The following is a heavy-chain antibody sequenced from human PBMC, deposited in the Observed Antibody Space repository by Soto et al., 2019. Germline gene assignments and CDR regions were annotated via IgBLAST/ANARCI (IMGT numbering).Heavy chain of an antibody. V-gene: IGHV4-34*01. Sequence: SETLSLTCAVSGGSLSGSHWSWIRQPPGKGPEWIGEISHTGTTSYNPSLKGRVTISVATSKSQYSLKLTSVTAADTAVYYCAKTQNDILDYWGQGTLVTVSS. J-gene: IGHJ4*02. CDR3: AKTQNDILDY. CDR1: GGSLSGSH. CDR2: ISHTGTT. D-gene: IGHD3-9*01.